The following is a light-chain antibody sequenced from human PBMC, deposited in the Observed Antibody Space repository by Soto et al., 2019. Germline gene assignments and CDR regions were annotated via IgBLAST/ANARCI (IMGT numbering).Light chain of an antibody. CDR1: QSISSH. V-gene: IGKV3-11*01. CDR2: DAS. CDR3: QQRSTSPLT. Sequence: EIVLTQSPATLSLSPGERATLSCRASQSISSHLAWYQQKPGQTPRLLMYDASNRATAVPARFSGSGSGTDFTLTSSSLEPEELAVYYCQQRSTSPLTFGGGTKVEIK. J-gene: IGKJ4*01.